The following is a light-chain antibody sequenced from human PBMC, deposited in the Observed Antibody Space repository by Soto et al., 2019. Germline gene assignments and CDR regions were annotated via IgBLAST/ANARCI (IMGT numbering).Light chain of an antibody. CDR1: QSVSSGY. V-gene: IGKV3-20*01. Sequence: DIVLTQSPGTLYLSPWERATLSCRASQSVSSGYLAWYQQRPGQAPRLLIYGASTRATGIPDRFSGSGSGTDFTLTISRLEPEDFAVYYCQQFSSYPLTFGGGTKVDIK. CDR3: QQFSSYPLT. J-gene: IGKJ4*01. CDR2: GAS.